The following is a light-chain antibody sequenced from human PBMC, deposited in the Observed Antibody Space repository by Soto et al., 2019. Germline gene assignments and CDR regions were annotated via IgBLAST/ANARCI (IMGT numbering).Light chain of an antibody. CDR3: CSYAGSYTYV. J-gene: IGLJ1*01. Sequence: QSVLTQPRSVSGSPGQSVTISCTGTSSDVGDYNYVSWYQQHPGKAPKVMIYDVSKRPSGVPDRFSGSKSGNTAFLTISGLQAEDEADYYCCSYAGSYTYVFGTGTKVTVL. CDR1: SSDVGDYNY. V-gene: IGLV2-11*01. CDR2: DVS.